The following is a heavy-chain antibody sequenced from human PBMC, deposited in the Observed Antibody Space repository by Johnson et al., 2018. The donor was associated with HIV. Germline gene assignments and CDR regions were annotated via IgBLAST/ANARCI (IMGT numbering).Heavy chain of an antibody. CDR2: IGPAADT. CDR1: GFTFDDYA. CDR3: ARDRGYWDAFDI. Sequence: VQLVESGGGVVQPGRSLRLPCAASGFTFDDYAMHWVRQAPGKGLEWVSPIGPAADTYYPGSVKGRFTVSRENAKNSLYLQMNSLRAEDTAVYYCARDRGYWDAFDIWGQGTMVTVSS. V-gene: IGHV3-13*01. D-gene: IGHD3-22*01. J-gene: IGHJ3*02.